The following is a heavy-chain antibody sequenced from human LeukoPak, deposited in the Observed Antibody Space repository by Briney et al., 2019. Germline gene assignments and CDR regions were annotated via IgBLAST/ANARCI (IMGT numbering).Heavy chain of an antibody. V-gene: IGHV4-31*03. Sequence: SETLSLTCTVSGGSISSGGYYWSWIRQHPGKGLEWIGYIYYSGSTYYNPSLKSRVTISVDTSKNQFSLKLSSVTAADTAVYYCARVWDGDYLTPLYGMDVWGQGTTVTVSS. D-gene: IGHD4-17*01. CDR3: ARVWDGDYLTPLYGMDV. J-gene: IGHJ6*02. CDR2: IYYSGST. CDR1: GGSISSGGYY.